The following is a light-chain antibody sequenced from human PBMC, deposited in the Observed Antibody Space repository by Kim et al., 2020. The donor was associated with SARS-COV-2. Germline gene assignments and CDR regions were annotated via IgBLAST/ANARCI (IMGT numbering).Light chain of an antibody. J-gene: IGLJ2*01. CDR2: GRN. CDR1: SLRSYY. V-gene: IGLV3-19*01. CDR3: QSRDSGGKVI. Sequence: SYELTQDPAVSVALGQTVRITCQGDSLRSYYATWYQQKPRQAPVLVIYGRNNRPSGIPDRFSGSTSGNTASLTISGAQAGDEADFYCQSRDSGGKVIFGGGTKVTVL.